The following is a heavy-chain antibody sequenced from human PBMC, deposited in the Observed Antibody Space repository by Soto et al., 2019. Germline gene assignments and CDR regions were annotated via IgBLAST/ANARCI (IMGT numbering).Heavy chain of an antibody. V-gene: IGHV3-74*01. CDR3: ARSLYGSGSYNDY. D-gene: IGHD3-10*01. Sequence: PGNGLVWVSRINSDGSTTTYADSVKGRFTVSRDNAKNTLYLQMNSLRAEDTAVYYCARSLYGSGSYNDYWGQGTLVTVSS. CDR2: INSDGSTT. J-gene: IGHJ4*02.